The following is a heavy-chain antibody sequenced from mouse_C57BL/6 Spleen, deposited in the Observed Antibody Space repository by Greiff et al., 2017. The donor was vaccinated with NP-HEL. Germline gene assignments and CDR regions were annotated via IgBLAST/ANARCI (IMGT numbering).Heavy chain of an antibody. CDR1: GFTFSDYG. CDR2: ISNLAYSI. V-gene: IGHV5-15*01. D-gene: IGHD1-1*01. Sequence: EVHLVESGGGLVQPGGSLKLSCAASGFTFSDYGMAWVRQAPRKGPEWVAFISNLAYSIYYADTVTGRFTISRENAKNTLYLEMSSLRSEDTAMYYCARGGNYYGSSYVHFDVWGTGTTVTVSS. J-gene: IGHJ1*03. CDR3: ARGGNYYGSSYVHFDV.